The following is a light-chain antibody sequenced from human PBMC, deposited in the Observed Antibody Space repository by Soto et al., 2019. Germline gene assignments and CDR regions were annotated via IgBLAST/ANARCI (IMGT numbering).Light chain of an antibody. V-gene: IGKV3-20*01. J-gene: IGKJ1*01. Sequence: EIVLTQSPGTLSLSPGERATLSCRASRSVSSNYITWYQQKPGQAPRRLIFGASSRATGIPDRFSGSGSGTDFTLTISRLEPEDFAVYYCQQYGSSPSTFGQGTKVDIK. CDR2: GAS. CDR3: QQYGSSPST. CDR1: RSVSSNY.